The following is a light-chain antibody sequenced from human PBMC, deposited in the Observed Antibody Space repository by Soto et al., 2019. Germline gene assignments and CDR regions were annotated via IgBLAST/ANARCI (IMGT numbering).Light chain of an antibody. J-gene: IGKJ2*01. CDR2: DAS. CDR3: QQYSNWPPYT. V-gene: IGKV3-15*01. Sequence: IVMTQSPATLSVSPGERATLSCRASQSVSSDLAWYQQKRGQAPRLLIYDASTRATGIPARFSGSGSGTEFTLTISSLQSEDFAVYYCQQYSNWPPYTFGQGTKLEIK. CDR1: QSVSSD.